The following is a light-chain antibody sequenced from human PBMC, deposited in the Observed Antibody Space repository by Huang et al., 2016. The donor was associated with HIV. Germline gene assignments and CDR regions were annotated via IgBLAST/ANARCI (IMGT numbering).Light chain of an antibody. V-gene: IGKV3-15*01. CDR2: DAS. Sequence: EIVMTQSPDTLSVFPGERVTLSCRASESVSSSLAWYQQKSGQAPRLLIDDASTRATGIPARVSGSGSGTEFTLTINSLLSEDFAVYYCQQYNDWPPITFGQGTRLDMK. CDR1: ESVSSS. J-gene: IGKJ5*01. CDR3: QQYNDWPPIT.